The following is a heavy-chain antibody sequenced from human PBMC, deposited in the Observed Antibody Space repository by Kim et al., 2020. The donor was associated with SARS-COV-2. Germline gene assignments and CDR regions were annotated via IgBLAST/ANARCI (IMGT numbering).Heavy chain of an antibody. V-gene: IGHV3-21*01. D-gene: IGHD6-13*01. CDR2: ISSSSSYI. J-gene: IGHJ4*02. CDR1: GFTFSSYS. Sequence: GGSLRLSCAASGFTFSSYSMNWVRQAPGKGLEWVSSISSSSSYIYYADSVKGRFTISRDNAKNSLYLQMNSLRAEDTAVYYCARDLQIQIAAAGTDYWGQGTLVTVSS. CDR3: ARDLQIQIAAAGTDY.